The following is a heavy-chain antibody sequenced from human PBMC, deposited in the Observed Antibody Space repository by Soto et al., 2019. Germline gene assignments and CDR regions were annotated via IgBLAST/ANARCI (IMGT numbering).Heavy chain of an antibody. CDR3: ARPYCSSTSCYAYDAFYI. Sequence: PGESLKISCKGSGYSFTSYWIGWVRQMPGKGLEWMGIIYPGDSDTRYSPSFQGQVTISADKSISTAYLQWSSLKASDTAMYYCARPYCSSTSCYAYDAFYIWGQGTMVTVSS. CDR2: IYPGDSDT. D-gene: IGHD2-2*01. J-gene: IGHJ3*02. CDR1: GYSFTSYW. V-gene: IGHV5-51*01.